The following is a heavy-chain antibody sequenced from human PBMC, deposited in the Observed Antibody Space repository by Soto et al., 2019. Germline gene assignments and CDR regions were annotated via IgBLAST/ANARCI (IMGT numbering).Heavy chain of an antibody. CDR3: TKGALTVLPYFDY. CDR1: GFTFSSYA. D-gene: IGHD4-17*01. J-gene: IGHJ4*02. Sequence: GGSLRLSCAASGFTFSSYAMSWVRQAPGKGLEWISAISGSGGDTYYADSEKGRFTISRDNSKNTLYLQMNNLRAEDTAVYYCTKGALTVLPYFDYWGQGTLVTVSS. CDR2: ISGSGGDT. V-gene: IGHV3-23*01.